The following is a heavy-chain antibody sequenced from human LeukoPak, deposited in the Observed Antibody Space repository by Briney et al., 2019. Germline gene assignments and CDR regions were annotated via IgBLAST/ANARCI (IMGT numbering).Heavy chain of an antibody. D-gene: IGHD6-6*01. CDR2: IYYTGST. J-gene: IGHJ5*02. V-gene: IGHV4-34*01. CDR1: GGSFSGYY. Sequence: PSETLSLTCAVYGGSFSGYYWSWIRQPPGKGLEWIGSIYYTGSTYYNPSLKSRVTISVDTSKNQFSLRLSSVTAADTAVYYCASSGYSSSSRWFDPWGQGTLVTVSS. CDR3: ASSGYSSSSRWFDP.